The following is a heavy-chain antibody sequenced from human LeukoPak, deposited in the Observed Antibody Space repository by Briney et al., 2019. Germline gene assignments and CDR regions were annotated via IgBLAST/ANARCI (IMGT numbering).Heavy chain of an antibody. CDR1: GGSISSGGYY. CDR3: AGSTIFGVVRAFDI. V-gene: IGHV4-31*03. D-gene: IGHD3-3*01. CDR2: IYYSGST. Sequence: SETLSLTCTVSGGSISSGGYYWSWIRQHPGKGLEWIGYIYYSGSTYYNPSLKSRVTISVDTSKNQFSLKLSSVTAADTAVYYCAGSTIFGVVRAFDIWGQGTMVTVSS. J-gene: IGHJ3*02.